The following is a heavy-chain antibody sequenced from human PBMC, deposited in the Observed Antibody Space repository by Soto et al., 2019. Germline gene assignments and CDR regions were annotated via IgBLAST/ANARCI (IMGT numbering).Heavy chain of an antibody. V-gene: IGHV5-51*01. CDR2: IYVRDSDT. Sequence: GASLKISCKASGYKFTSHWIGWVRQMPGKGLEWKGMIYVRDSDTRYSPSFAGQVTISADESTNTAFLQWSSLKASDTAMYYCVRRDSSSGRFYGSEVWGQGTTVTVSS. J-gene: IGHJ6*02. CDR3: VRRDSSSGRFYGSEV. CDR1: GYKFTSHW. D-gene: IGHD6-13*01.